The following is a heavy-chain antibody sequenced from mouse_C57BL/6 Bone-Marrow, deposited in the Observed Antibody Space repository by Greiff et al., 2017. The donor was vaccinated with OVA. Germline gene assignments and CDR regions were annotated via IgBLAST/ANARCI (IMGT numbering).Heavy chain of an antibody. CDR1: GYAFTNYL. Sequence: VKLMESGAELVRPGTSVKVSCKASGYAFTNYLIEWVKQRPGQGLEWIGVINPGSGGTNYNEKFKGKATLTADKSSSTAYMQLSSLTSEDSAVYFCESLYDGNHWYFDVWGTGTTVTVSS. CDR3: ESLYDGNHWYFDV. CDR2: INPGSGGT. J-gene: IGHJ1*03. D-gene: IGHD2-3*01. V-gene: IGHV1-54*01.